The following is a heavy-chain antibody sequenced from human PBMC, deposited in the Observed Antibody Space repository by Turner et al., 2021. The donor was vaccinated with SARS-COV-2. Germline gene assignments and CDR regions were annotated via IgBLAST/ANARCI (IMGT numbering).Heavy chain of an antibody. V-gene: IGHV1-24*01. J-gene: IGHJ6*02. D-gene: IGHD6-19*01. CDR2: FDPKDGET. Sequence: QVQLVQSGAEVKKPGASVKVSCKVSGYTLTELSMHWVRQAPGKGLEWMGGFDPKDGETIYAQKFQGRVTMTEDTSTDTAYMELSSLRSEDTAVYYCATGVAVTGTPSAYYYYYGMDVWGQGTTVTVSS. CDR1: GYTLTELS. CDR3: ATGVAVTGTPSAYYYYYGMDV.